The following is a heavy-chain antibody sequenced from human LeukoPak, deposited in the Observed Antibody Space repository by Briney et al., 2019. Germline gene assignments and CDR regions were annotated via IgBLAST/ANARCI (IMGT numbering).Heavy chain of an antibody. CDR1: RGTFSSYA. CDR3: ARESAYYYDSSGYSYFDY. CDR2: NIPIFGTA. J-gene: IGHJ4*02. V-gene: IGHV1-69*13. Sequence: ASVKVSCKASRGTFSSYAICWVRQAPGQGLEWMGGNIPIFGTANYAQKFQGRVTITADGSTSTAYMELSSLRSEDTAVDYCARESAYYYDSSGYSYFDYWGQGTLVTVSS. D-gene: IGHD3-22*01.